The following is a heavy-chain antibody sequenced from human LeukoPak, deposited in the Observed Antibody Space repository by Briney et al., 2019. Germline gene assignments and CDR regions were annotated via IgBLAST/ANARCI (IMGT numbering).Heavy chain of an antibody. CDR1: GFTFDDYG. V-gene: IGHV3-66*01. D-gene: IGHD3-22*01. CDR3: ASSSFYHDSSGYRGALDI. J-gene: IGHJ3*02. CDR2: IYSGGST. Sequence: GGSLRLSCAASGFTFDDYGMTWVRQAPGKRLEWVSVIYSGGSTYYADSVKDRFTVSRDNSKNALYLQMNSLRAEDTAVYYCASSSFYHDSSGYRGALDIWGQGTMVTVSS.